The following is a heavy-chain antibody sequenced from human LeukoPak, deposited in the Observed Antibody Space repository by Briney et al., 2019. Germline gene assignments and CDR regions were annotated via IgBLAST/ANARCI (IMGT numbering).Heavy chain of an antibody. V-gene: IGHV3-7*03. Sequence: GGSLRLSCAASGFALSSYWMSCVRHAPGKGLEWVSNIKQDESEKYYVDSVKGRFNISRDNAKNSLYLQMNSLRAEDTAVYYCARDKIEGPTKLDYWGQGILVTVS. CDR3: ARDKIEGPTKLDY. CDR2: IKQDESEK. J-gene: IGHJ4*02. CDR1: GFALSSYW. D-gene: IGHD1-1*01.